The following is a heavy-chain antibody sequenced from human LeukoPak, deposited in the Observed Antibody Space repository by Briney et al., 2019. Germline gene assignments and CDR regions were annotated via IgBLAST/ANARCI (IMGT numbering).Heavy chain of an antibody. CDR3: ARRTKRRGIAAAGGEWFDP. J-gene: IGHJ5*02. CDR1: GYSFTSYW. V-gene: IGHV5-51*01. CDR2: IYPGDSDT. Sequence: GESLKISCKGSGYSFTSYWIGWVRQMPGKGLEWMGIIYPGDSDTRYSPSFQGQVTISADKSISTAYLQWSSLKASDTAMYYCARRTKRRGIAAAGGEWFDPWGQGTLVTVSS. D-gene: IGHD6-13*01.